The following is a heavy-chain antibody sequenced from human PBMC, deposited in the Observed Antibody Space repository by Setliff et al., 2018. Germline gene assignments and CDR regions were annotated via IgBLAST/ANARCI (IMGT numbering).Heavy chain of an antibody. CDR2: INPSSGRT. Sequence: ASVKVSCKASGYTFTSHYMHWVRQAPGLGLEWKGTINPSSGRTSYAQKFQGRVTMTRDTSTSTVYMDMSSLRSEDTAVYYCARDVFPYHYEGAFDIWGQGTMVTVS. D-gene: IGHD3-22*01. V-gene: IGHV1-46*01. CDR3: ARDVFPYHYEGAFDI. CDR1: GYTFTSHY. J-gene: IGHJ3*02.